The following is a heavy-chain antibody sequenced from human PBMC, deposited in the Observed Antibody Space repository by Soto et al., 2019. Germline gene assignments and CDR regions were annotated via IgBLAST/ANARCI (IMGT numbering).Heavy chain of an antibody. J-gene: IGHJ4*02. CDR2: VIPNLGVT. Sequence: QAQLVQSGAAVKKPGSSVKVSCKASGGTLSRYTFIWVRQAPGQGLEWMGRVIPNLGVTNYAKKFQGRFTIVVDTSTSTAYMELNSLRYEDTAVYYCARDKGYCSDTSCPDFDYWGQGTLVTVSS. V-gene: IGHV1-69*08. CDR1: GGTLSRYT. CDR3: ARDKGYCSDTSCPDFDY. D-gene: IGHD2-2*01.